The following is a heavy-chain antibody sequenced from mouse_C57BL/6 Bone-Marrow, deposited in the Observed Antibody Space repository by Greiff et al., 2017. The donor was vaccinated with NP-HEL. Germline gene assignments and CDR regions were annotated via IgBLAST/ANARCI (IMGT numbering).Heavy chain of an antibody. J-gene: IGHJ2*01. Sequence: VKLMESGAELVKPGASVKMSCKASGYTFTSYWITWVKQRPGQGLEWIGDIYPGSGSTNYNEKFKSKATLTVDTSSSTAYMQLSSLTSEDSAVYYCARATVVYFDYWGQGTTLTVSS. V-gene: IGHV1-55*01. CDR3: ARATVVYFDY. D-gene: IGHD1-1*01. CDR1: GYTFTSYW. CDR2: IYPGSGST.